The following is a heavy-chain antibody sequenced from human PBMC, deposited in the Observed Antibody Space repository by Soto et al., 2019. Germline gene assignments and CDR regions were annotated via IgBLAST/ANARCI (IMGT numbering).Heavy chain of an antibody. Sequence: ASVKVSCKASGYTLTTYGISWVRQAPGQGLEWMGWISPYNGTTKYAEKFQGEMTMTTDTATSTAYMDLRSLRSDDTAVYYCARDGERDTGLNFYYYLHGMDAWGQGTRVTVSS. V-gene: IGHV1-18*04. CDR3: ARDGERDTGLNFYYYLHGMDA. J-gene: IGHJ6*02. CDR1: GYTLTTYG. CDR2: ISPYNGTT. D-gene: IGHD1-1*01.